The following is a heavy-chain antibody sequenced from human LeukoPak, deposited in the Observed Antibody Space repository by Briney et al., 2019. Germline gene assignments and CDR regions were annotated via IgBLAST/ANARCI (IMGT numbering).Heavy chain of an antibody. J-gene: IGHJ3*01. CDR3: ARRYCSTCPTGHAFDL. Sequence: PGRSLRLSCAASGFTFSSYGMHWVRQAPGRGLEWVSALSSGDNTHYADSVNGRFTISRDNSKNTLYLQLNSLRAEDTAVYYCARRYCSTCPTGHAFDLWGQGTMVTVSS. D-gene: IGHD2-2*01. CDR2: LSSGDNT. V-gene: IGHV3-23*01. CDR1: GFTFSSYG.